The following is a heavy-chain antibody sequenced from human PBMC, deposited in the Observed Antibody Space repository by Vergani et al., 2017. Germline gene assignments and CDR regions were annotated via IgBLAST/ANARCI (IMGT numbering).Heavy chain of an antibody. CDR1: GGTLSSYA. V-gene: IGHV1-69*01. D-gene: IGHD2-2*02. CDR3: ARDXCSSTSCYTRWFDP. Sequence: QVQLVQSGAEVKKPGSSVKVSCKASGGTLSSYAISWVRQAPGQGIEWMGGIIPIFGTANYAQKFQGRVTITADESTSTAYMELSSLRYEDTAVYYCARDXCSSTSCYTRWFDPWGQGTLVTVSS. J-gene: IGHJ5*02. CDR2: IIPIFGTA.